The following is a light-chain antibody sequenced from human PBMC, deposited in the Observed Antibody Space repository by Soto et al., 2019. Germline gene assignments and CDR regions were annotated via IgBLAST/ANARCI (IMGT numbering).Light chain of an antibody. V-gene: IGKV1-39*01. J-gene: IGKJ2*01. CDR2: GVS. Sequence: DIQMTQSPSSLSASVGDRVTITCRASQSISSYLNWYQQKPGKAPNLLIYGVSSFQSGVPSRFSGSGSATDFTLTISSLQPEDFATYYCQQSYRTPHTFGQGTKLEIK. CDR1: QSISSY. CDR3: QQSYRTPHT.